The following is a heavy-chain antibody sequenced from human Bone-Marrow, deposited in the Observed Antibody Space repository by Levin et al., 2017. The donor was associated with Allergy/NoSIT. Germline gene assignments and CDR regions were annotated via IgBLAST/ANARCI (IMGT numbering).Heavy chain of an antibody. J-gene: IGHJ4*02. D-gene: IGHD3-10*01. CDR2: ISSRSTYI. V-gene: IGHV3-21*01. CDR1: GIPFRDYS. CDR3: ASDQYYGSGSYVY. Sequence: GEPLKISCAASGIPFRDYSMNWVRPAPGRGMEWVSSISSRSTYINYAASVPGRFTISRDNAQHSVFLQMNSLRAEDTAIYFCASDQYYGSGSYVYWGRGTLVAVSS.